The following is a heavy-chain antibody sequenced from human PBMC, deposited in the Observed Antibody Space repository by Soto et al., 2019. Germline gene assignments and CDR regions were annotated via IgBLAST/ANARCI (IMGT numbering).Heavy chain of an antibody. CDR1: GGSFSGYY. V-gene: IGHV4-34*01. J-gene: IGHJ1*01. CDR3: ARSSYDFWSGYYTIFQH. Sequence: QVQLQQWGAGLLKPSETLSLTCAVYGGSFSGYYWSWIRQPPGKGLEWIGEINHSGSSNYNPSLKTPVTISVDTSKNQFSLKLSSVTAADTAVYYCARSSYDFWSGYYTIFQHSGQGTLVTVSS. D-gene: IGHD3-3*01. CDR2: INHSGSS.